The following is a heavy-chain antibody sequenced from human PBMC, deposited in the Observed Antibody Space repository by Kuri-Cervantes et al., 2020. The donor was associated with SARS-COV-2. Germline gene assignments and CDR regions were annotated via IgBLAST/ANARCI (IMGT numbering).Heavy chain of an antibody. D-gene: IGHD4-11*01. CDR2: IYYSGST. CDR1: GGSISSGDYY. J-gene: IGHJ4*02. Sequence: LRLSCTVSGGSISSGDYYWSWIRQPPGKGLEWIGYIYYSGSTYYNPSLKSRVTISVDTSKNQFSLKLSSVTAADTAVYYCARGWTTVTTPYFDYWGRGTLVTVSS. CDR3: ARGWTTVTTPYFDY. V-gene: IGHV4-30-4*08.